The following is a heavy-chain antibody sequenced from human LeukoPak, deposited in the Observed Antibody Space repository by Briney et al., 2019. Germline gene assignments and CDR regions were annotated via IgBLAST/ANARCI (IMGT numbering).Heavy chain of an antibody. CDR3: ARVPYCSSTSCYFGFDY. J-gene: IGHJ4*02. Sequence: PSETLSLTCTVSGGSISSYYWSWIRQPPGKGLEWIGYIYYSGSTNYNPSLKSRVIISVDTSKNQSSLKLSSVTAADTAVYYCARVPYCSSTSCYFGFDYWGQGTLVTVSS. D-gene: IGHD2-2*01. CDR2: IYYSGST. CDR1: GGSISSYY. V-gene: IGHV4-59*01.